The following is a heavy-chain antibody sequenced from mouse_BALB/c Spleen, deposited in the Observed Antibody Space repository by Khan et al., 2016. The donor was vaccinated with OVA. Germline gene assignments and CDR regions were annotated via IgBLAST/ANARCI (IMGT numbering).Heavy chain of an antibody. CDR3: ARDYRPRYFDV. CDR2: ISYDGSN. CDR1: GYSITSGYY. V-gene: IGHV3-6*01. J-gene: IGHJ1*01. Sequence: VQLKESGPGLVKPSQSLSLTCSVTGYSITSGYYWNWIRQFPGNKLEWMGYISYDGSNNYNPSPKNRISITRDTSKNQFFLKLNSVTTEDTATYYCARDYRPRYFDVWGAGTTVTVSS.